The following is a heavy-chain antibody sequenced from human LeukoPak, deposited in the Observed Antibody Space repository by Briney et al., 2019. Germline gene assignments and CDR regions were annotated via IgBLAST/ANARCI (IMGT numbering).Heavy chain of an antibody. Sequence: SETLSLTCAVYDESLSGYNWNWIRQPPGKGLEWIGEIDHLGRTNYNPSLKSRVGISIDTSKNQFSLRLSSVTAADTAVYYCARGWYNSAWFHFDYWGQGTLVTVSS. CDR3: ARGWYNSAWFHFDY. CDR1: DESLSGYN. J-gene: IGHJ4*02. D-gene: IGHD6-19*01. CDR2: IDHLGRT. V-gene: IGHV4-34*01.